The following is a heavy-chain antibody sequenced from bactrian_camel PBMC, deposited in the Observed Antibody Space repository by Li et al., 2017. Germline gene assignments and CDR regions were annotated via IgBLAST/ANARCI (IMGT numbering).Heavy chain of an antibody. CDR3: VRGWDDDTWSFNY. CDR1: GFPWDTYC. D-gene: IGHD3*01. J-gene: IGHJ4*01. CDR2: IDGAGDAT. V-gene: IGHV3S60*01. Sequence: HVQLVESGGGSVQAGGSRRLSCVASGFPWDTYCMGWFRQGSGKDREGVAGIDGAGDATYADSVKGRFTISQDNAKNTVYLQMNSLKPEDTAVYYCVRGWDDDTWSFNYWGQGTQVTVS.